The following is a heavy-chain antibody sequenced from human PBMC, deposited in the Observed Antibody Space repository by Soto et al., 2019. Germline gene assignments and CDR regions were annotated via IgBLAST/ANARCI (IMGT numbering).Heavy chain of an antibody. CDR1: GFTFSSYG. D-gene: IGHD6-13*01. CDR2: ISYDGSNK. J-gene: IGHJ6*02. CDR3: AKDLSSSSWPYYYYYGMDV. Sequence: LRLSCAASGFTFSSYGMDWVRQAPGKGLEWVAVISYDGSNKYYADSVKGRFTISRDNSKNTLYLQMNSLRAEDTAVYYCAKDLSSSSWPYYYYYGMDVWGQGTTVTVSS. V-gene: IGHV3-30*18.